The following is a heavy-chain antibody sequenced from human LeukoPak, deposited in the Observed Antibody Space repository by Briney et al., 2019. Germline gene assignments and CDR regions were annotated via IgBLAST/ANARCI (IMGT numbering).Heavy chain of an antibody. V-gene: IGHV4-38-2*02. D-gene: IGHD3-10*01. J-gene: IGHJ4*02. Sequence: SETLSLTCSVSGYSISSDYYWGWIRQPPGTGLEWIGSIFHSGNIYYNPSLKSRVTISVDTSKNQLSLKLSSVTAADTAVYYCARDSSQYYYGSWSYYDYWGQGTLVTVSS. CDR2: IFHSGNI. CDR3: ARDSSQYYYGSWSYYDY. CDR1: GYSISSDYY.